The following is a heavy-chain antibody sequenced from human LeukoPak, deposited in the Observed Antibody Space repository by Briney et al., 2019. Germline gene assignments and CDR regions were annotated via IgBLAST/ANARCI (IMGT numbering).Heavy chain of an antibody. V-gene: IGHV4-34*01. J-gene: IGHJ5*02. D-gene: IGHD1-26*01. Sequence: PGGSLRLSCAVSKFAFDDYGMSWIRQPPGKGLEWIGEINHSGSTNYNPSLKSRVTISVDTSKNQFSLKLSSVTAADTAVYYCARHYAFYSGSYSNWFDPWGQGTLVTVSS. CDR2: INHSGST. CDR1: KFAFDDYG. CDR3: ARHYAFYSGSYSNWFDP.